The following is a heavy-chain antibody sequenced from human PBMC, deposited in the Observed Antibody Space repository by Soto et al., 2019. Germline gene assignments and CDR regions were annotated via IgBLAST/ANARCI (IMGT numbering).Heavy chain of an antibody. D-gene: IGHD3-10*01. J-gene: IGHJ4*02. Sequence: PVGSLRLSCAASGFTFSNYAMSWVRQAPGKGLEWVSVISASVGSTYYTDSVKGRFTISRDNSKNTLYLQMNSLRAEDTAVYYCAKGGQSYDYWGQGTLVTVSS. CDR3: AKGGQSYDY. V-gene: IGHV3-23*01. CDR2: ISASVGST. CDR1: GFTFSNYA.